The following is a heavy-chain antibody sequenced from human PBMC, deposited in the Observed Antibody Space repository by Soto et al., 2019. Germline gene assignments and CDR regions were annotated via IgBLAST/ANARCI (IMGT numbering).Heavy chain of an antibody. D-gene: IGHD3-10*01. Sequence: QGQLHESGGGVVHPGTSLRLSCAASGLTFSSSAMHWVRQAPGKGLEWVAMISHDGSHEYYGDSVKGRFSVSRDNSHSVLHLQMNTLRIEDTAVYLCARNTDQRLVRGWLDPWGQGTLVTVSS. J-gene: IGHJ5*02. V-gene: IGHV3-30-3*01. CDR1: GLTFSSSA. CDR2: ISHDGSHE. CDR3: ARNTDQRLVRGWLDP.